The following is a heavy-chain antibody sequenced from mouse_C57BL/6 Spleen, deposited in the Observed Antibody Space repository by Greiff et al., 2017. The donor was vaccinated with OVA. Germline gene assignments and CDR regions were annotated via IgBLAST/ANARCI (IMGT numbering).Heavy chain of an antibody. Sequence: DVHLVESGGDLVKPGGSLKLSCAASGFTFSSYGMSWVRQTPDKRLEWVATISSGGSYTYYPDSVKGRFTISRDNAKNTLYLQMSSLKSEDTAMYYCARQPLYPYYFDYWGQGTTLTVSS. CDR1: GFTFSSYG. J-gene: IGHJ2*01. D-gene: IGHD2-1*01. CDR2: ISSGGSYT. CDR3: ARQPLYPYYFDY. V-gene: IGHV5-6*01.